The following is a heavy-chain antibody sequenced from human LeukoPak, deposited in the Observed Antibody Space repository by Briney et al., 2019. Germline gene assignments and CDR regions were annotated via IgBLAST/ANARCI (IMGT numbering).Heavy chain of an antibody. CDR2: INPNSGGT. V-gene: IGHV1-2*06. CDR1: GYTFTGYY. D-gene: IGHD6-13*01. Sequence: ASVKVSCKASGYTFTGYYMHWVRQAPGQGLEWMGRINPNSGGTNYAQKFQGRVTMTRDTSISTAYMELSRLRSDDTAVYHCARGHPSSSWYFDYWGQGTLVTVSS. CDR3: ARGHPSSSWYFDY. J-gene: IGHJ4*02.